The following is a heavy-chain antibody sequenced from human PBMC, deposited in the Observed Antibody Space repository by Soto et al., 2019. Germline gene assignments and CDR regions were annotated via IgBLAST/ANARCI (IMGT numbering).Heavy chain of an antibody. CDR2: FFSDAER. D-gene: IGHD4-17*01. J-gene: IGHJ6*02. CDR3: ARMDGDYNYYGLDV. V-gene: IGHV2-26*01. CDR1: GFSLTNGGMG. Sequence: SGPTLVNHTETLTLTCSVSGFSLTNGGMGVSWIRQPPGKALEWLAHFFSDAERSYSTSMQSRLNMYKDSSGSQVVLTMTNMAPADTATYFCARMDGDYNYYGLDVWGHGIAVTVSS.